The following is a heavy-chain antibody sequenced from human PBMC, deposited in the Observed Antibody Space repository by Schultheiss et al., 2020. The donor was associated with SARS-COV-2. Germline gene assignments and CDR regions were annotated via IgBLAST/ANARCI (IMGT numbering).Heavy chain of an antibody. V-gene: IGHV1-2*04. J-gene: IGHJ6*02. Sequence: ASVKVSCKASGYTFTSYYMHWVRQAPGQGLEWMGWINPNSGGTNYAQKFQGWVTMTRDTSTSTVYMELSSLRSEDTAVYYCARDLSSTVTTGGNYYYGMDVWGQGTTVTVSS. CDR2: INPNSGGT. CDR3: ARDLSSTVTTGGNYYYGMDV. D-gene: IGHD4-11*01. CDR1: GYTFTSYY.